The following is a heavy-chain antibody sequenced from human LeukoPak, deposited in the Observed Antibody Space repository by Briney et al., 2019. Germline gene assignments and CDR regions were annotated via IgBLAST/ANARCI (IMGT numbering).Heavy chain of an antibody. V-gene: IGHV3-30*19. J-gene: IGHJ4*02. Sequence: PGTSLRLSCAASGFTFSGYGMHWVRQAPGKGLEWVAVISYDGSNKYYADSVKGRFTISRDNSKNTLYLQMNSLRAEDTAVYYCARYSGSYLDYWGQGTLVTVSS. D-gene: IGHD1-26*01. CDR1: GFTFSGYG. CDR3: ARYSGSYLDY. CDR2: ISYDGSNK.